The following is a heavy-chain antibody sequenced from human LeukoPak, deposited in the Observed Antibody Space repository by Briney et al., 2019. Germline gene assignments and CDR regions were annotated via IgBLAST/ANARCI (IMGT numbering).Heavy chain of an antibody. CDR3: ARVRLDHDAFDI. V-gene: IGHV1-8*01. J-gene: IGHJ3*02. Sequence: ASVKVSCKASGYTFTSYVINGVRQATGKGLDWMGWMNHNSGNTGYAQKFQGRVTMTRNTSISTAYMELSSLRSEDTAVYYCARVRLDHDAFDIWGQGTMVTVSS. CDR2: MNHNSGNT. CDR1: GYTFTSYV. D-gene: IGHD3/OR15-3a*01.